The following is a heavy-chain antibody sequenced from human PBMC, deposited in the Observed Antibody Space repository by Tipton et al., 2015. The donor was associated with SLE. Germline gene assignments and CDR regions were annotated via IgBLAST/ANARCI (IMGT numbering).Heavy chain of an antibody. CDR1: GDSLTTNRYF. CDR3: ATLRLPYADYEMN. J-gene: IGHJ4*02. Sequence: TLSLPCTVSGDSLTTNRYFWGWLRQPPGQRLEWIGSIYVTGTTDYSPSLKSRVTLSIDPSKNQFSLHLNTVTAADTAVYYCATLRLPYADYEMNGGQGTLVTVSS. CDR2: IYVTGTT. V-gene: IGHV4-39*01. D-gene: IGHD4-17*01.